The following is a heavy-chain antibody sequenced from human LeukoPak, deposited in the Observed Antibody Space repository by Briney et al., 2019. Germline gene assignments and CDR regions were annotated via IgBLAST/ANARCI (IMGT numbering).Heavy chain of an antibody. Sequence: GASVKVSCKXSGYTFTGDYMHWVRQAAGQGLEWMGRINPNSGGTNYAQKFQGRVTMTRDTSISTAYMELSRLRSDDTAVYYCARGFTNEYFQHWGQGTLVTVSS. CDR1: GYTFTGDY. CDR2: INPNSGGT. V-gene: IGHV1-2*02. CDR3: ARGFTNEYFQH. D-gene: IGHD3-10*01. J-gene: IGHJ1*01.